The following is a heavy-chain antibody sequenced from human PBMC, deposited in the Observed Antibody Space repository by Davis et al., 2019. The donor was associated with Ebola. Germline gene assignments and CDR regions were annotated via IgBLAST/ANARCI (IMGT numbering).Heavy chain of an antibody. V-gene: IGHV4-4*02. CDR2: IYHSGST. CDR3: ARGLRRAIHGVDY. D-gene: IGHD4-17*01. J-gene: IGHJ4*02. CDR1: GGSISSSNW. Sequence: MPSETLSLTCAVSGGSISSSNWWSWVRQPPGKGLEWIGEIYHSGSTNYNPSLKSRVTISVDKSKNQFSLKLSSVTAADTAVYYCARGLRRAIHGVDYWGQGTLVTVSS.